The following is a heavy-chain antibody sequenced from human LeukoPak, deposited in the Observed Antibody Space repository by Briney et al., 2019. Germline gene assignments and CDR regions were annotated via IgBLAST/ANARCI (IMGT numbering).Heavy chain of an antibody. CDR1: GFTFSSYA. J-gene: IGHJ5*02. V-gene: IGHV3-23*01. CDR2: ISGSGGST. Sequence: GGSLRLSCAASGFTFSSYAMSWVRQAPGKGLEWVSAISGSGGSTYYADSVKGRFTISRDNSKNTLYLQMNSLRAEDTAVYYCAKEPTYYYDSSGWFDPWGQGTLVTVSS. CDR3: AKEPTYYYDSSGWFDP. D-gene: IGHD3-22*01.